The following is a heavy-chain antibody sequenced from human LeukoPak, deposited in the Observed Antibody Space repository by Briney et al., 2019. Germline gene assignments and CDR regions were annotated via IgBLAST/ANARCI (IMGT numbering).Heavy chain of an antibody. V-gene: IGHV3-30*04. CDR1: GFTFSSYA. D-gene: IGHD6-19*01. J-gene: IGHJ6*04. Sequence: GGSLRLSCAASGFTFSSYAMHWVRQAPGKRLEWVAVISYDGSNKYYADSVKGRFTISRDNSKNTLYLQMNSLRAEDTAVYYCARDMASGSGWYIRRGDYYYYGMDVWGKGTTVTVSS. CDR2: ISYDGSNK. CDR3: ARDMASGSGWYIRRGDYYYYGMDV.